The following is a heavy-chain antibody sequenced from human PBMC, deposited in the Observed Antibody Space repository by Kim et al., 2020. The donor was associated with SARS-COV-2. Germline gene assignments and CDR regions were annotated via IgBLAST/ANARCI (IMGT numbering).Heavy chain of an antibody. V-gene: IGHV3-53*01. J-gene: IGHJ6*02. D-gene: IGHD3-10*01. Sequence: RFTVSRDNSKNTLYLQMNSLRPEDTAVYYCARSPFGSGTYSYYYYYGVDVWGQGTTVTVSS. CDR3: ARSPFGSGTYSYYYYYGVDV.